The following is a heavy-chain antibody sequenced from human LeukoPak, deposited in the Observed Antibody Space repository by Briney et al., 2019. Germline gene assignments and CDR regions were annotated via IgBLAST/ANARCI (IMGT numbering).Heavy chain of an antibody. D-gene: IGHD3-22*01. Sequence: SETLSLTCTVSGGSISSSSYYWGWIRQPPGKGLEWIGSIYYSGSTYYNPSLKSRVTISVDTSKNQFSLKLSSVTAADTAVYYCARHSYGTMIVVSRGFDYWGQGTLVTVSS. CDR3: ARHSYGTMIVVSRGFDY. J-gene: IGHJ4*02. V-gene: IGHV4-39*01. CDR1: GGSISSSSYY. CDR2: IYYSGST.